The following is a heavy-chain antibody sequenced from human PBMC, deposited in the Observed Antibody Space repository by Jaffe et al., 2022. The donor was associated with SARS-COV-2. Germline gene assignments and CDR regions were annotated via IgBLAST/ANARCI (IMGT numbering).Heavy chain of an antibody. Sequence: QVQLQESGPGLVKPSETLSLTCTVSGGSISSYYWSWIRQPPGKGLEWIGYIYYSGSTNYNPSLKSRVTISVDTSKNQFSLKLSSVTAADTAVYYCARDFRITMDTDAFDIWGQGTMVTVSS. CDR1: GGSISSYY. J-gene: IGHJ3*02. CDR2: IYYSGST. CDR3: ARDFRITMDTDAFDI. D-gene: IGHD3-10*01. V-gene: IGHV4-59*01.